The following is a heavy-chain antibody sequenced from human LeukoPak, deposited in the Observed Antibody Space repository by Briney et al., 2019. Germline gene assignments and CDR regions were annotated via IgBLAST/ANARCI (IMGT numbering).Heavy chain of an antibody. V-gene: IGHV4-34*01. D-gene: IGHD4-17*01. CDR2: INHSGST. J-gene: IGHJ4*02. CDR3: ARDPSTVTTPDY. Sequence: SETLSLTCAVNGGSFSGYYWSWIRQPPGKGLEWIGEINHSGSTNYNPSLKSRVTISVDTSKNQFSLKLSSVTAADTAVYYCARDPSTVTTPDYWGQGTLVTVSS. CDR1: GGSFSGYY.